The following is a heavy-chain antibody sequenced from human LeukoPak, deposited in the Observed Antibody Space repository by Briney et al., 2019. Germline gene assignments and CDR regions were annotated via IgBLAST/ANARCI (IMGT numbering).Heavy chain of an antibody. CDR3: AKSPGTTGYYYMDV. V-gene: IGHV4-59*01. D-gene: IGHD1-1*01. Sequence: SETLSLTCTVSGGSISSYYWSWIRRPPGKGLQWIGYIYDSGSTNYNPSLKSRVTISVDTSKNEFSLKLSSVNAADTAVYYCAKSPGTTGYYYMDVWGKGTTVTVSS. CDR1: GGSISSYY. J-gene: IGHJ6*03. CDR2: IYDSGST.